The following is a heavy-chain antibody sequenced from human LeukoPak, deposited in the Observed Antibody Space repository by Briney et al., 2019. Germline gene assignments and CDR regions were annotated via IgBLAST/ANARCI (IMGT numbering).Heavy chain of an antibody. J-gene: IGHJ6*03. D-gene: IGHD3-3*02. Sequence: ASTKVSCKASGYTLTRFGISWVRLAPGQGLEWLGWINFSNGDSNTAEKVQDRVTLTADTSTSTAYMELRSLRSDDTAVYYCATFPHPYYYYMDVWGTGTTVTVSS. CDR3: ATFPHPYYYYMDV. V-gene: IGHV1-18*01. CDR2: INFSNGDS. CDR1: GYTLTRFG.